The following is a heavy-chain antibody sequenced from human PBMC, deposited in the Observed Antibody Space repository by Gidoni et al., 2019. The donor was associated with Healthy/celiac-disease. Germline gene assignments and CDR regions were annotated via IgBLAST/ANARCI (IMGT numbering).Heavy chain of an antibody. CDR3: AKQRRAMTTVTFSDY. V-gene: IGHV3-23*01. CDR2: MSGSGGST. J-gene: IGHJ4*02. D-gene: IGHD4-17*01. Sequence: EVQLLESGGGLVQPGGSLRLSCAASGFAFSSYAMSGVRQAPGKGLEWVSAMSGSGGSTYYADSVKGRFTISRDNSKNTLYLQMNSLRAEDTAVYYCAKQRRAMTTVTFSDYWGQGTLVTVSS. CDR1: GFAFSSYA.